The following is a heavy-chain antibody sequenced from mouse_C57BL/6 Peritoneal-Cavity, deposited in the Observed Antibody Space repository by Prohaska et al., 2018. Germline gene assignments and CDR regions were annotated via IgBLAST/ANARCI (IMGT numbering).Heavy chain of an antibody. Sequence: GSGGGLVQPGGSLSLSCAASGFTFTDYYMSWVRQPPGKALEWLGFIRNKANGYTTEYSASVKGRFTIPRDNSQSILYLQMNALRAEDSATYYCARYYSNYFDYWGQGTTLTVSS. J-gene: IGHJ2*01. CDR1: GFTFTDYY. CDR2: IRNKANGYTT. D-gene: IGHD2-5*01. V-gene: IGHV7-3*01. CDR3: ARYYSNYFDY.